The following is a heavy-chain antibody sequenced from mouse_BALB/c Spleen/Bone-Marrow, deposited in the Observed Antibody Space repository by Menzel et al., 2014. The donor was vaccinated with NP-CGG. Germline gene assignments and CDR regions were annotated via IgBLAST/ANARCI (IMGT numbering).Heavy chain of an antibody. V-gene: IGHV1S132*01. J-gene: IGHJ4*01. CDR3: ARHYYGSSDAMDY. CDR2: IFPGTGTT. D-gene: IGHD1-1*01. CDR1: GYTFTNYW. Sequence: VQLQQSGAELVKPGASVKLSCKTSGYTFTNYWIQWVKQRPGQGLGWIGEIFPGTGTTYYNEKFKGKATLTIDTSSSTAYVQLSSLTSEDSAVYFCARHYYGSSDAMDYWGQGTSVTVSS.